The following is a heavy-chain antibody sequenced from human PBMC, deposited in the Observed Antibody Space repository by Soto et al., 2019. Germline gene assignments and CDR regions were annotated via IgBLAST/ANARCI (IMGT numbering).Heavy chain of an antibody. Sequence: QKISGTGSGNSFTCYTIGRVLQNSGKGLGWMGMIYPGDSDPRYSPSFQGQVTMSADKSVSTAYLRWSSLKASDTAMYYCARHRWWGKPYYYCYGMDVRGQGSTGTLSS. CDR2: IYPGDSDP. J-gene: IGHJ6*02. D-gene: IGHD2-15*01. V-gene: IGHV5-51*01. CDR1: GNSFTCYT. CDR3: ARHRWWGKPYYYCYGMDV.